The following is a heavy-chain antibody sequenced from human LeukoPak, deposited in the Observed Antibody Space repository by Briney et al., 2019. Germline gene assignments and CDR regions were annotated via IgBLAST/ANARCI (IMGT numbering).Heavy chain of an antibody. D-gene: IGHD5-18*01. V-gene: IGHV4-59*01. CDR1: GGSISSYY. CDR2: IYYSGST. Sequence: PSETLSLTCTVSGGSISSYYWSWIRQPPGKGLEWIGYIYYSGSTNYNPSLKSRVTISVDTSKNQFSLKLSSVTAADTAVYYCARSAGYSYGGGEIDYWGQGTLVTVSS. CDR3: ARSAGYSYGGGEIDY. J-gene: IGHJ4*02.